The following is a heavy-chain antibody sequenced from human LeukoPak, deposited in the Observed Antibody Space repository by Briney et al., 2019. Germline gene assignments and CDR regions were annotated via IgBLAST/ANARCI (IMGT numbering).Heavy chain of an antibody. J-gene: IGHJ3*02. CDR3: ARHRPPGGDYPPSAFDI. CDR1: GYSFTSYW. CDR2: IYPGDSDT. Sequence: LGESLKISCKGSGYSFTSYWIGWVRQMPGKGLEWMGIIYPGDSDTRYSPSFQGQVTISADKSISTAYLQWSSLKASDTAMYYCARHRPPGGDYPPSAFDIWGQGTMVTVSS. D-gene: IGHD4-17*01. V-gene: IGHV5-51*01.